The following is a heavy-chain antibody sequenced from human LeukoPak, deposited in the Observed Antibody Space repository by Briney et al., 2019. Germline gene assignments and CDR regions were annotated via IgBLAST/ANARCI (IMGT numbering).Heavy chain of an antibody. J-gene: IGHJ5*01. CDR2: ISSTSAYI. CDR1: GFALKSYS. D-gene: IGHD2-8*02. V-gene: IGHV3-21*01. CDR3: ARVAVSGSTGWFDS. Sequence: PGGSLRLSCAGSGFALKSYSLSWVRQAPGKGLEWVSSISSTSAYIYYADSVKGRFTISRDNVDNVVYLQMNSLGAEDTAVYYCARVAVSGSTGWFDSWGQGTLVIVSS.